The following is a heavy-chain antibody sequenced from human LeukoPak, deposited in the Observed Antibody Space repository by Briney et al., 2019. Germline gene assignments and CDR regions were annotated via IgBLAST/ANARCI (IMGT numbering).Heavy chain of an antibody. D-gene: IGHD3-9*01. V-gene: IGHV3-21*04. Sequence: PGGSLRLSCAASGFTFSSYSMNWVRQAPGKGLEWVSSISSSSSYVYYADSVKGRFTISRDNSKNTLYLQMNSLRAEDTAVYYCAKDRNQYFDPNFDYWGQGTLSPSPQ. CDR1: GFTFSSYS. CDR2: ISSSSSYV. J-gene: IGHJ4*02. CDR3: AKDRNQYFDPNFDY.